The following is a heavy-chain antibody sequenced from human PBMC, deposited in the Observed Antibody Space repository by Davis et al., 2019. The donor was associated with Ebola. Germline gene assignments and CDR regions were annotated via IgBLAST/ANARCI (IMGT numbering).Heavy chain of an antibody. J-gene: IGHJ4*02. V-gene: IGHV1-2*06. CDR1: GYTFTSYY. CDR2: MNPHSGGT. Sequence: ASVNVSCKASGYTFTSYYMHWVRQAPGQGLEWMGRMNPHSGGTNYAQKFQGRVTMIRDTSISTAYMELSRLTYDDTAVYYCARDGEEQQLGDWGQGTLVTVSS. D-gene: IGHD6-13*01. CDR3: ARDGEEQQLGD.